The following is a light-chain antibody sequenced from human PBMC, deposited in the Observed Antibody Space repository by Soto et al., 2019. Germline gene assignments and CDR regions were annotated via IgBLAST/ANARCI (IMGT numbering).Light chain of an antibody. J-gene: IGKJ4*01. CDR3: NQFNITPLT. CDR2: DAS. CDR1: QGISSA. V-gene: IGKV1-13*02. Sequence: AIQLTQSPSSLSASVGDRVTITCRASQGISSALAWYQQKPGKAPKLLIYDASSLESGVPSRFSGSGSGTVFPLTTSSLQPEDFATYSCNQFNITPLTLGGGTKVNIK.